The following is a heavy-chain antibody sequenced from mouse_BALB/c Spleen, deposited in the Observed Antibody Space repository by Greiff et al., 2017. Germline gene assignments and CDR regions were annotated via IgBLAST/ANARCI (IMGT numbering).Heavy chain of an antibody. Sequence: EVQGVESGGGLVQPGGSRKLSCAASGFTFSSFGMHWVRQAPEKGLEWVAYISSGSSTIYYADTVKGRFTISRDNPKNTLFLQMTSLRSEDTAMYYCARDYGKYYFDYWGQGTTLTVSS. J-gene: IGHJ2*01. CDR1: GFTFSSFG. CDR2: ISSGSSTI. V-gene: IGHV5-17*02. CDR3: ARDYGKYYFDY. D-gene: IGHD1-2*01.